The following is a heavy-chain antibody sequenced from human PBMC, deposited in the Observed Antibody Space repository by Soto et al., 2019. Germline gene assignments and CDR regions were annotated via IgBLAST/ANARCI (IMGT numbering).Heavy chain of an antibody. J-gene: IGHJ6*02. CDR3: AKSGGYYFIHYYGMDV. CDR2: ISGSGGST. V-gene: IGHV3-23*01. CDR1: GFTFSSYA. D-gene: IGHD3-3*01. Sequence: PGGSLRLSCAASGFTFSSYAMSWVRQAPGEGLEWVSAISGSGGSTYYADSVKGRFTISRDNSKNTLYLQMNSLRAEDTAVYYCAKSGGYYFIHYYGMDVWGQGTTVTVSS.